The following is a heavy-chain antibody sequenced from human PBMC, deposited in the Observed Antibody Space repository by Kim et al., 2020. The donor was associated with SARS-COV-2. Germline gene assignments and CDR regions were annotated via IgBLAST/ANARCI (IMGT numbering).Heavy chain of an antibody. J-gene: IGHJ6*02. CDR1: GFTFSSYA. V-gene: IGHV3-23*01. D-gene: IGHD4-4*01. CDR3: ANRPSYSNYGGYYYGMDV. Sequence: GGSLRLSCAASGFTFSSYAMSWVRQAPGKGLEWVSAISGSGGSTYYADSVKGRFTISRDNSKNTLYLQMNSLRAEDTAVYYCANRPSYSNYGGYYYGMDVWGQGTTVTVSS. CDR2: ISGSGGST.